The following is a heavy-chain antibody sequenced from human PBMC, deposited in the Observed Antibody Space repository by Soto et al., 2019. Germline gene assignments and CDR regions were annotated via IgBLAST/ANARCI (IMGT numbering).Heavy chain of an antibody. CDR3: AKDRGGSGWYFDH. CDR1: GFTFSSYG. D-gene: IGHD1-26*01. Sequence: QVQLVESGGGVVQPGRSLRLSCAASGFTFSSYGMHWVRQAPGKGLEWVAVISYDGSNKYYADSVKGRFTISRDNSKNTLYLQMNSLRAEDTVVYYCAKDRGGSGWYFDHWGRGTLVTFSS. V-gene: IGHV3-30*18. J-gene: IGHJ4*02. CDR2: ISYDGSNK.